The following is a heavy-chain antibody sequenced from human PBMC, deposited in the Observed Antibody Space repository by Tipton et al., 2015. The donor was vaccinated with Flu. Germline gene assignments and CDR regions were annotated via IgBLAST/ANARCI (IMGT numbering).Heavy chain of an antibody. V-gene: IGHV4-31*03. CDR3: AGSIGFGYYFDY. J-gene: IGHJ4*02. CDR2: IYYSGST. Sequence: TLSLTCTVSGGSISSGGYYWSWIRQHPGKGLEWIGYIYYSGSTYYNPSLKSRVTISVDTSKNQFSLKLSSVTAADTAVYYCAGSIGFGYYFDYWGQGTLDTVSS. D-gene: IGHD3-10*01. CDR1: GGSISSGGYY.